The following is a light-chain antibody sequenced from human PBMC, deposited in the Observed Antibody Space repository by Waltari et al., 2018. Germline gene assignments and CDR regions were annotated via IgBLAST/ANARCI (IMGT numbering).Light chain of an antibody. CDR1: QSVLYSSNNNNY. CDR3: QQYYNTPFT. V-gene: IGKV4-1*01. CDR2: WAS. J-gene: IGKJ3*01. Sequence: DIVMTQSPDSLAVSLGERATINCKSSQSVLYSSNNNNYLTWYHKKPGQPPKLLIYWASTRESGVPDRFSGSGSGTDFTLTISSLQAEDVAVYYCQQYYNTPFTFGPGTKVDVK.